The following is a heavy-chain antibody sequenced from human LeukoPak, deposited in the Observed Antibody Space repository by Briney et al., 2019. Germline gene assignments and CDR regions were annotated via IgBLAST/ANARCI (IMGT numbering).Heavy chain of an antibody. Sequence: GGSLRLSCAASGFTFSSYAMRWVRQAPGKGLEWVAVISYDGSNKYYADSVKGRFTISRDNSKNTLYLQMNSLRAEDTAVYYCVGDLACGGDCYSRYNWFDPWGQGTLVTVSS. D-gene: IGHD2-21*02. CDR3: VGDLACGGDCYSRYNWFDP. CDR1: GFTFSSYA. V-gene: IGHV3-30-3*01. CDR2: ISYDGSNK. J-gene: IGHJ5*02.